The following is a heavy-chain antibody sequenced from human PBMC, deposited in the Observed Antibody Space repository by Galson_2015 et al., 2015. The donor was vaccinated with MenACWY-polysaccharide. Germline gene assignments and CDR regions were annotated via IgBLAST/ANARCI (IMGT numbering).Heavy chain of an antibody. V-gene: IGHV3-23*01. CDR1: GFTFSSYG. J-gene: IGHJ4*02. Sequence: SLRLSCAASGFTFSSYGMSWVRQAPGKGLEWVSSISGSGGSTLYADSVKGRFTVSRDNSKSTLSLQVNSLRAEDTAKYYCAKDLRVGATAGSELDFWGQGTLVTVSS. CDR2: ISGSGGST. CDR3: AKDLRVGATAGSELDF. D-gene: IGHD1-26*01.